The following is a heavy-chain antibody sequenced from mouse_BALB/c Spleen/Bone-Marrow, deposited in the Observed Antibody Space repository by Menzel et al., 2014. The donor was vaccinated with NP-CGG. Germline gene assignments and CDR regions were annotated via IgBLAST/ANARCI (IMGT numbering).Heavy chain of an antibody. J-gene: IGHJ2*01. CDR2: ILPGSGTT. V-gene: IGHV1-9*01. CDR3: ARGTYRYYFDY. CDR1: GYTFSSYW. Sequence: QVQLQQSGAELMKPGASVKISCKATGYTFSSYWIEWVKQRPGHGLEWIGEILPGSGTTNYNEKFKGKATLTADTSSNTAFMQLSSLTSEDSAFYYCARGTYRYYFDYWGQGTTLTVSS. D-gene: IGHD2-14*01.